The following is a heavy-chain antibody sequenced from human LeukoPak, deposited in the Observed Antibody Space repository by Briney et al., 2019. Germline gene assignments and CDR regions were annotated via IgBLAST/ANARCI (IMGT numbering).Heavy chain of an antibody. CDR3: AKNRDSNYVLFDY. Sequence: GGTLRLSCAASGFTFNSCAMSWVRQAPGKGLEWVSVISDSGASTYSADSVKGRFTISRDNSKNTLYLQMNSLRPEDTAVYYCAKNRDSNYVLFDYWGQGTLVTVSS. J-gene: IGHJ4*02. D-gene: IGHD4-11*01. CDR2: ISDSGAST. CDR1: GFTFNSCA. V-gene: IGHV3-23*01.